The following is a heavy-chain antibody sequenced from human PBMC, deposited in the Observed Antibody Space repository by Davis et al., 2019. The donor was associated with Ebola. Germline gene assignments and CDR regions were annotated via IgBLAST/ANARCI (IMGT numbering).Heavy chain of an antibody. Sequence: ASVKVSCKASGYTFTGYYMHWVRQAPGQGLEWMGIINPSGGSTSYAQKFQGRVTMTRDTSTSTVYMELSSLRSEDTAVYYCARRGSPIFGVPMGRYYYYMDVWGKGTTVTVSS. V-gene: IGHV1-46*01. CDR3: ARRGSPIFGVPMGRYYYYMDV. CDR1: GYTFTGYY. D-gene: IGHD3-3*01. CDR2: INPSGGST. J-gene: IGHJ6*03.